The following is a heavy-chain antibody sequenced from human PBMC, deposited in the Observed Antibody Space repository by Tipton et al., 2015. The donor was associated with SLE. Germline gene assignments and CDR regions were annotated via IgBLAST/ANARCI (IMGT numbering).Heavy chain of an antibody. V-gene: IGHV3-48*03. CDR2: ISSSGSTI. CDR1: GFTFSSYE. Sequence: SLRLSCAASGFTFSSYEMNWVRQAPGKGLEWVSYISSSGSTIYYADSVKGRFTISRDNAKNSLYLQMNSLRAEDTAVYYCARGEGDYGGSDAFDIWGQGKMVTVSS. J-gene: IGHJ3*02. CDR3: ARGEGDYGGSDAFDI. D-gene: IGHD4-23*01.